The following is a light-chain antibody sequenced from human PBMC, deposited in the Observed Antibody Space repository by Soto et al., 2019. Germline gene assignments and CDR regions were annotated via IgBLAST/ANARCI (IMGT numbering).Light chain of an antibody. V-gene: IGKV1-6*01. CDR3: LQDYNYPQWT. CDR2: AAS. Sequence: AIQMTQSPSSLSASVGDRVTITCRASQGIRNDLGWYQQKPGKAPKLLIYAASSLQSGVPSRFSGSGSDTDFTLTISSLQPEDFATYYCLQDYNYPQWTFGQGTKVEIK. CDR1: QGIRND. J-gene: IGKJ1*01.